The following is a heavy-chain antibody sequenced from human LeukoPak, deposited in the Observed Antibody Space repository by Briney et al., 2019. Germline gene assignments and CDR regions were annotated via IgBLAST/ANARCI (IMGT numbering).Heavy chain of an antibody. J-gene: IGHJ4*02. Sequence: GGSLRLSCAASGFMVSSNYMSWVRQATGKGLEWVSVIYTGGSTYYADSVKGRFTISRDNSKNTLYLQMNSLRAEDTAVYYCARVRSGEYFDYWGQGTLVTVSS. CDR2: IYTGGST. V-gene: IGHV3-66*01. D-gene: IGHD6-25*01. CDR1: GFMVSSNY. CDR3: ARVRSGEYFDY.